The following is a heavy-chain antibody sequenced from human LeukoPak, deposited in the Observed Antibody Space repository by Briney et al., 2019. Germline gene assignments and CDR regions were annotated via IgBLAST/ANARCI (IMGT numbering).Heavy chain of an antibody. J-gene: IGHJ4*02. D-gene: IGHD3-22*01. CDR2: ISAYNGNT. CDR1: GYTFTSYG. V-gene: IGHV1-18*01. Sequence: ASVKVSCKASGYTFTSYGISWVRQAPGQGLEWMGWISAYNGNTNYAQKLQGRVTMTTDTSTSTAYMELRSLRSDDTAAYYCARGTYYYDSSGVFDYWGQGTLVTVSS. CDR3: ARGTYYYDSSGVFDY.